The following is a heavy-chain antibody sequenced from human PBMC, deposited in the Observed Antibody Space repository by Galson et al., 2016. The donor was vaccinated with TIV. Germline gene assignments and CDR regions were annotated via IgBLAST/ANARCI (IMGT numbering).Heavy chain of an antibody. CDR1: GSTLSKLS. D-gene: IGHD4-17*01. V-gene: IGHV1-24*01. CDR3: ARARYGDYFDY. J-gene: IGHJ4*02. CDR2: YDPDEEER. Sequence: SVKVSCKVSGSTLSKLSVHWIRQTPGKGLEWMGGYDPDEEERVYAQKFQGRVTMTRDTSISTAHMELTRLTPDDTAVYYCARARYGDYFDYWGQGTLVTVSS.